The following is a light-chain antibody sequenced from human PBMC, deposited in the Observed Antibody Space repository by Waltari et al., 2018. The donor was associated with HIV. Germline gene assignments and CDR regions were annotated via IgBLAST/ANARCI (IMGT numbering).Light chain of an antibody. J-gene: IGLJ3*02. Sequence: QSALTQPVSVSGSPGQSITISCTGTSSDVGGHNYVSWYQQHPGKAPKVMIYDVSNRPSGVSNRFSGSKSCNTASLTISGLQAEDEADYYCSSYTSSSTTWTFGQGTK. CDR2: DVS. CDR1: SSDVGGHNY. CDR3: SSYTSSSTTWT. V-gene: IGLV2-14*03.